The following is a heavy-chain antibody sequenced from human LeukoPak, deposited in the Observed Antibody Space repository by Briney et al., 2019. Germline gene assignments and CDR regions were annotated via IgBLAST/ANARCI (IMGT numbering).Heavy chain of an antibody. Sequence: PSETLSLTCAVSGDSISSSNWWSWVRQPPGKGLEWIGEIYHSGNTNYNPPLKSRVTIFLDKSKNQFSLKLNSVTAADTAVYYCARVGALGGHDFWGQGSLVTVSS. CDR3: ARVGALGGHDF. V-gene: IGHV4-4*02. CDR2: IYHSGNT. CDR1: GDSISSSNW. J-gene: IGHJ4*02. D-gene: IGHD1-26*01.